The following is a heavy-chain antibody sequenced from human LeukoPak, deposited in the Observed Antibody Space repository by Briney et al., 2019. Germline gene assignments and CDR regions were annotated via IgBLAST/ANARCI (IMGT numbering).Heavy chain of an antibody. D-gene: IGHD3-22*01. Sequence: GSLRLSCAASGFTFSSYWMSWVRQAPGKGLEWVANIKQDGSGKYYVDSVKGRFTISRDNAKNSLYLQMNSLRVEDTAVYYCARHVVTVGFDYWGQGTLVTVSS. CDR1: GFTFSSYW. CDR2: IKQDGSGK. J-gene: IGHJ4*02. CDR3: ARHVVTVGFDY. V-gene: IGHV3-7*01.